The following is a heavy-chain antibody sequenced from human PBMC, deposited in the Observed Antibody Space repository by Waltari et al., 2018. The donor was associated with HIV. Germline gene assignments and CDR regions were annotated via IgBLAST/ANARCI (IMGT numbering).Heavy chain of an antibody. CDR1: GGSISSGSYY. Sequence: QVQLQESGPGLVKPSQTLSLTCTVSGGSISSGSYYWSWIRQPAGKGLEWIGRIYTSGSPHSSPALKSRVTISVDTSKNQFSLKLSSVTAADTAVYYCARDRPGIAAAGPYYYYYYGMDVWGQGTTVTVSS. V-gene: IGHV4-61*02. CDR3: ARDRPGIAAAGPYYYYYYGMDV. CDR2: IYTSGSP. J-gene: IGHJ6*02. D-gene: IGHD6-13*01.